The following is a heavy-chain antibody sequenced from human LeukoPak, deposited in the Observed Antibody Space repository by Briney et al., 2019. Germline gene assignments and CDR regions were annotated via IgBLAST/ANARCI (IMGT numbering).Heavy chain of an antibody. CDR3: ARHGFYGDPARRKFDP. V-gene: IGHV4-34*01. CDR2: ISHSGCT. CDR1: NGSFSGYY. D-gene: IGHD4-17*01. Sequence: SETLSLTCTVSNGSFSGYYWSWIRQPPGTGLEWIGEISHSGCTNLNPSLKSRLTISLDTSKNHFSLRLTSLTAADTAVYYCARHGFYGDPARRKFDPWGQGTLVTVPS. J-gene: IGHJ5*02.